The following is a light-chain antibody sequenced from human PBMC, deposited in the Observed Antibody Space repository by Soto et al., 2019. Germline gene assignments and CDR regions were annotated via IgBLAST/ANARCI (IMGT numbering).Light chain of an antibody. V-gene: IGKV1-5*01. CDR2: GAS. Sequence: DIQMTQSPSTLSAYVGDRVTVTCRASQSISSWLAWYQQKPGKAPKLLIYGASSLESGVPSRFSVSGSGAEVTLTISSLQPDDFSTYYCQQYSIYSPFTFGPGTTVDIK. J-gene: IGKJ3*01. CDR3: QQYSIYSPFT. CDR1: QSISSW.